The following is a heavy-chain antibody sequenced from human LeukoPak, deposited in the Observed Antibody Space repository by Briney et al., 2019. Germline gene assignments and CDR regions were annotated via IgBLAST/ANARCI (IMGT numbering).Heavy chain of an antibody. CDR2: INPSGGST. J-gene: IGHJ5*02. D-gene: IGHD3-9*01. V-gene: IGHV1-46*01. CDR1: GYTFTSYY. Sequence: ASVKVSCKASGYTFTSYYMHWVRQAPGQGFEWMGIINPSGGSTSYAQKFQGRVTMTGDTSTSTVYMELSSLRSEDTAVYYCARAPSTTDILTGYYIYWFDPWGQGTLVTVSS. CDR3: ARAPSTTDILTGYYIYWFDP.